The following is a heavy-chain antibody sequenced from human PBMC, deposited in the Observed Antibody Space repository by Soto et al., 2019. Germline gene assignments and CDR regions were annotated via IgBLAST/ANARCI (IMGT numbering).Heavy chain of an antibody. V-gene: IGHV3-33*01. J-gene: IGHJ6*02. CDR2: IWYDGSNK. Sequence: QVQLVESGGGVVQPGRSLRLSCAASGFTFSSYGMHWVRQAPGKGLEWVAVIWYDGSNKYYADSVKGRFTISRDNSKNTLYLQLNSLRAEATTVYYCAREIGTTVVNDYYRMDVWGQGTTVTVSS. CDR1: GFTFSSYG. CDR3: AREIGTTVVNDYYRMDV. D-gene: IGHD4-17*01.